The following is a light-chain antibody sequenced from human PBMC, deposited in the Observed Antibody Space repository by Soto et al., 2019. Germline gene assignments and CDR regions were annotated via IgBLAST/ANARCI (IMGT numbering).Light chain of an antibody. V-gene: IGKV3-20*01. CDR2: GAS. J-gene: IGKJ2*01. Sequence: EIVLTQSPGTLSLSPGERATLSCRASQSVSSSHLAWYQQKPGQAPRLLIYGASSRATGIPDRFSGSGSGTDFTLTISRLEPEDFAVYYCQQYGSSLPNTFGQGTKLEIK. CDR3: QQYGSSLPNT. CDR1: QSVSSSH.